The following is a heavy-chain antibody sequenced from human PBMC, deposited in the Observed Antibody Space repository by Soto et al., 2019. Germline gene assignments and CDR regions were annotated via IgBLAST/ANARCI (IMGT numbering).Heavy chain of an antibody. CDR3: ASTQILTGYSNSAFDI. CDR1: GGTFSSYA. Sequence: VSSVKVSCKASGGTFSSYAISWVRQAPGQGLEWMGGIIPIFGTANYAQKFQGRVTITADESTSTAYMELSSLRSEDTAVYYCASTQILTGYSNSAFDIWGQGTMVTVS. V-gene: IGHV1-69*13. D-gene: IGHD3-9*01. CDR2: IIPIFGTA. J-gene: IGHJ3*02.